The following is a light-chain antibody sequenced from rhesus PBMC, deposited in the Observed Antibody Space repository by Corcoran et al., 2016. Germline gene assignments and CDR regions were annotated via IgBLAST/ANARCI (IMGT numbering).Light chain of an antibody. V-gene: IGKV1S14*01. CDR2: YAA. Sequence: DIQMTQSPSSLSASVGDTVTITCRASQGISTYLAWYPQTPGKVPRPLISYAANLASGVPSRFSGSGSGTDFTLTIDNLQPENFATYNCQQHKSYPFTFGPGTKLDVK. CDR3: QQHKSYPFT. J-gene: IGKJ3*01. CDR1: QGISTY.